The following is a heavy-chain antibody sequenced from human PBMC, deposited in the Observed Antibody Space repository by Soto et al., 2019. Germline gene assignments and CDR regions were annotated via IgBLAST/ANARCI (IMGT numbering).Heavy chain of an antibody. CDR2: ISGYNVYA. CDR3: ARDERDCTTRATWPYFDY. V-gene: IGHV1-18*01. Sequence: QVQLVQSGAEVKEPWASVKVSCKASGYTFSTYGISWVRQSPGQGLEWIGWISGYNVYASSAQRLQGRLTMTTGTSTRTAYIELRSLRSDVTAVYYCARDERDCTTRATWPYFDYWGQGTLVPVAS. D-gene: IGHD2-8*01. J-gene: IGHJ4*02. CDR1: GYTFSTYG.